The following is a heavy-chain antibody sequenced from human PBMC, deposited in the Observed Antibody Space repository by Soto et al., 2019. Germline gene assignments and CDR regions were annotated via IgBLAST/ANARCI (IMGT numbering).Heavy chain of an antibody. J-gene: IGHJ4*02. CDR2: IGNSGGGT. D-gene: IGHD2-2*01. Sequence: GGSLRLSCAASGFTFSNYALIWVRQAPGRGLEWVSCIGNSGGGTYYADSVKGRFTISRDNSKNTLYLQMNSLRPEDTALYYCAKGYASSCYSGDDYWGQGTRVTVTS. CDR3: AKGYASSCYSGDDY. V-gene: IGHV3-23*01. CDR1: GFTFSNYA.